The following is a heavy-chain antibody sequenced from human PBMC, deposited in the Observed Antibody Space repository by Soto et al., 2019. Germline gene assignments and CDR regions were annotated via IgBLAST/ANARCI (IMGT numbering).Heavy chain of an antibody. J-gene: IGHJ4*01. Sequence: PSETLSLNRTVSGGSIFRTTPYWGWIRQPPGKGLEWIGSIYYSGSTNYNPSLKSRITISVDPSKNQFSLKVSSVTAADTAIYYCARIIKVPDAILGYFDYWGHGTLVTVSS. CDR3: ARIIKVPDAILGYFDY. D-gene: IGHD2-2*01. V-gene: IGHV4-39*07. CDR2: IYYSGST. CDR1: GGSIFRTTPY.